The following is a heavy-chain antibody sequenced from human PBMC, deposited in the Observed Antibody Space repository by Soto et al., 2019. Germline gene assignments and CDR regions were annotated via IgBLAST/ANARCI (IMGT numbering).Heavy chain of an antibody. V-gene: IGHV4-59*08. CDR2: IYYSGST. J-gene: IGHJ5*02. D-gene: IGHD3-10*01. CDR1: GGSISSYY. CDR3: ARLLWSRGDWFDP. Sequence: SELLSLTCSVSGGSISSYYWSWIRQPPGKGLEWTGYIYYSGSTNYNPSLKSRVTISVDTSKNQFSLKLSSVTAADTAVYYCARLLWSRGDWFDPWGQGTLVTVSS.